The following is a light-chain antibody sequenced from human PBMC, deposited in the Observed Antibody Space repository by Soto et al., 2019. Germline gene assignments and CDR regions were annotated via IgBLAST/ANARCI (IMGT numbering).Light chain of an antibody. CDR1: QSVSSY. V-gene: IGKV3-11*01. CDR3: QQRSNWPRT. CDR2: DAS. J-gene: IGKJ1*01. Sequence: EIVLTQSPATLSLSPGERATLSCRASQSVSSYLAWYQQKPGQAPRLLIYDASNRATGIPARCSGSGSGTDFTLTISSLEPEDFAVYYCQQRSNWPRTFGQGTKVVIK.